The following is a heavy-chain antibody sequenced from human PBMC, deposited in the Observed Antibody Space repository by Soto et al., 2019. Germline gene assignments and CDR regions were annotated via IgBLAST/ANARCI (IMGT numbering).Heavy chain of an antibody. V-gene: IGHV4-59*08. CDR2: SGST. D-gene: IGHD3-10*01. J-gene: IGHJ5*02. CDR1: GGSISSYY. Sequence: TSETLSLTCTVSGGSISSYYWSYSGSTNFNPSLKSRATISIDTSKNQLSLKLSSVTAADTAVYYCARRVQANGVITQDNWLAPWGQGTRVTSPQ. CDR3: ARRVQANGVITQDNWLAP.